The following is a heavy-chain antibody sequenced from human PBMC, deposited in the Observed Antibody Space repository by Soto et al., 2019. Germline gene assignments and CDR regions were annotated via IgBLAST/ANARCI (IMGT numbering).Heavy chain of an antibody. Sequence: QVQLEQSGAEVKKPGSSVKVSRKASGGTFRNSAISWVRQAPGQGLEWMGGIMPIFRTPDYAQKFQGRVTITADESTSTAYMELSGLRSDDTAVYYCARANDRPQLGGNYYYILDVWGHGTTVTVSS. CDR2: IMPIFRTP. CDR1: GGTFRNSA. J-gene: IGHJ6*02. D-gene: IGHD1-1*01. V-gene: IGHV1-69*12. CDR3: ARANDRPQLGGNYYYILDV.